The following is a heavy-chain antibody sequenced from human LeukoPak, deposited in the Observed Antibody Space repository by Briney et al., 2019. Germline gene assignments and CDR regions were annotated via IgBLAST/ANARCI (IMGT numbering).Heavy chain of an antibody. CDR1: GGSISSYY. D-gene: IGHD3-16*01. CDR2: IYYSGST. CDR3: ARFTPQGYGWGGYNRFDP. V-gene: IGHV4-59*12. Sequence: SETLSLTCTVSGGSISSYYWSWIRQPPGKGLEWIGYIYYSGSTDYNPSLKSRVTISVDTSKNQFSLKLNSVTAADTAVYYCARFTPQGYGWGGYNRFDPWGQGTLVTVSS. J-gene: IGHJ5*02.